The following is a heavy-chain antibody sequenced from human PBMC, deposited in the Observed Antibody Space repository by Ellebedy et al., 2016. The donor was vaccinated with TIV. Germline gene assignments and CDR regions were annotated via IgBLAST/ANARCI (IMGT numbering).Heavy chain of an antibody. CDR2: ISSSSSYI. CDR3: ARGPGYSYGYYFDY. V-gene: IGHV3-21*01. J-gene: IGHJ4*02. D-gene: IGHD5-18*01. Sequence: GESLKISXAASGFTFSSYSMNWVRQAPGKGLEWVSSISSSSSYIYYADSVKGRFTISRDNAKNSLYLQMNSLRAENTAVYYCARGPGYSYGYYFDYWGQGTLVTVSS. CDR1: GFTFSSYS.